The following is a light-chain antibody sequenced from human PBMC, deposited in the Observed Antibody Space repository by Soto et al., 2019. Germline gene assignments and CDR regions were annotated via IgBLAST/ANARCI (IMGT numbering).Light chain of an antibody. J-gene: IGKJ4*01. CDR2: AAS. V-gene: IGKV1-27*01. CDR3: QKYNSAPLT. CDR1: QGIGVY. Sequence: DIQMTQSPSSLSASFGDRVTITCRASQGIGVYLAWFQQKPGNAPKLLIYAASTLQSGVPSRFSGSGSGTDFTLSISGLQPEDVATYYCQKYNSAPLTFGGGTKVEIK.